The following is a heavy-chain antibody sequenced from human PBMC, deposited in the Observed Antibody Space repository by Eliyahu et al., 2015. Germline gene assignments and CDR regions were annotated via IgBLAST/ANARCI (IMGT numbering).Heavy chain of an antibody. Sequence: QVQLVEAGGGEVQPGRSLRLSCAASGFIFGRYGMHWVRQAPGQGLEWVALISYNGREKFYADSVKGRFTISRDNSENTLFLQMNSLRVEDTAVYYCAKDWATSNIAEYFEHWGQGTLVSVSS. V-gene: IGHV3-30*18. D-gene: IGHD2/OR15-2a*01. CDR3: AKDWATSNIAEYFEH. CDR2: ISYNGREK. CDR1: GFIFGRYG. J-gene: IGHJ1*01.